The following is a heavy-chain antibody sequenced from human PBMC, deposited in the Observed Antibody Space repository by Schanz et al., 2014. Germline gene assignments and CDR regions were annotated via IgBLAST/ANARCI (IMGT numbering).Heavy chain of an antibody. CDR2: IKSDGSST. CDR3: AKYRGYYRVSGSYRELEY. Sequence: EVQLVESGGGLVQPGGSLRLSCAASGFTFSNYWMHWVRQVPGKGLVWVSRIKSDGSSTSYADSVKGRFTISRDNAKNTLYLQMNSLRAEDTAVYYCAKYRGYYRVSGSYRELEYWGQGTLVTVSS. D-gene: IGHD3-10*01. CDR1: GFTFSNYW. V-gene: IGHV3-74*01. J-gene: IGHJ4*02.